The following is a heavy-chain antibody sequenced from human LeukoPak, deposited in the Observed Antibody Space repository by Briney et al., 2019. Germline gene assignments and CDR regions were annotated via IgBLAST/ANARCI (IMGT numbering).Heavy chain of an antibody. D-gene: IGHD3-22*01. CDR1: GGTFSSYA. CDR3: ARIETGTDYYDSSGYSAPPFDY. Sequence: SVKVSCKASGGTFSSYAISWVRQAPGQGLEWMGGTIPIFGTANYAQKFQGRVTITADESTSTAYMELSSLRSEDTAVYYCARIETGTDYYDSSGYSAPPFDYWGQGTLVTVPS. J-gene: IGHJ4*02. CDR2: TIPIFGTA. V-gene: IGHV1-69*13.